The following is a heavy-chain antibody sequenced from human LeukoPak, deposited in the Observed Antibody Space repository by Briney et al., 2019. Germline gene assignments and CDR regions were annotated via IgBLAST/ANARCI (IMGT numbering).Heavy chain of an antibody. CDR3: ARGDGSAQIDY. CDR1: GYTFTGYY. V-gene: IGHV1-2*02. Sequence: ASLKVSCKDSGYTFTGYYMHWVRQAPGQGLEWVGWINPNSGGTNYAQKFQARVTMTRDTSISTAYMELSRLRSDDTAVYYCARGDGSAQIDYWGQGTLVTVSS. CDR2: INPNSGGT. D-gene: IGHD6-25*01. J-gene: IGHJ4*02.